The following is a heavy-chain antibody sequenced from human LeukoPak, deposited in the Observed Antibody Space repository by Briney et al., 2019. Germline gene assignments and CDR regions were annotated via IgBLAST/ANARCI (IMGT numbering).Heavy chain of an antibody. CDR3: ARVGYSGYDNRGSFDY. D-gene: IGHD5-12*01. V-gene: IGHV4-39*07. J-gene: IGHJ4*02. CDR1: GGSISSSSYY. Sequence: SETLSLTCTVSGGSISSSSYYWGWIRQPPGKGLEWIGSIYYSGSTYYNPSLKSRVTISVDTSKNQFSLRLSSVTAADTAVYYCARVGYSGYDNRGSFDYWGQGTLVTVSS. CDR2: IYYSGST.